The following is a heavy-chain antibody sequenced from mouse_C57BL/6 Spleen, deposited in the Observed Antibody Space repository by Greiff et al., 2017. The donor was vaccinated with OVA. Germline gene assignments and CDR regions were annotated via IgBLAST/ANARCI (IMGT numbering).Heavy chain of an antibody. Sequence: QVQLQQSGPGLVQPSQSLSITCTASGFSLTSYGVHWVRQSPGKGLEWLGVIWRGGSTDYNAAFISSLSISKDNSKSQVFFKMNSLQADDTAIDYCARNVITTRRDYYAMDYWGQGTSVTVSS. D-gene: IGHD2-4*01. V-gene: IGHV2-2*01. J-gene: IGHJ4*01. CDR3: ARNVITTRRDYYAMDY. CDR2: IWRGGST. CDR1: GFSLTSYG.